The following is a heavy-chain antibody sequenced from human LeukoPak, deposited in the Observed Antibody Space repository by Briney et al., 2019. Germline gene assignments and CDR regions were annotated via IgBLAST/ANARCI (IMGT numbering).Heavy chain of an antibody. CDR1: GYTFTGYY. D-gene: IGHD2-2*01. J-gene: IGHJ4*02. V-gene: IGHV1-2*02. CDR2: INPNSGGT. Sequence: ASVKFACKASGYTFTGYYIHWVRQAPGQGLEWMGWINPNSGGTNYAQQFQGRVTMTRDTSISTAYMELSRLRSDDTAVYYCARVVCSNIGCYEFALWAQGTVVTVSS. CDR3: ARVVCSNIGCYEFAL.